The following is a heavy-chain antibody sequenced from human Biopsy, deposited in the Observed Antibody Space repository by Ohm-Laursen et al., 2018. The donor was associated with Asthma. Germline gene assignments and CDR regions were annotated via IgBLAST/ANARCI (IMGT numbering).Heavy chain of an antibody. V-gene: IGHV4-39*01. Sequence: GTLSLTCTVSGGSMTPTSHYWDWIRQAPGKGLEWIGYVSYGGKTSYNPSLKNRVTISRDTSKNQFSLRLTSVTAADTAVYFCARRITIFGVVQKDHGMDAWGQGTTVIVSS. J-gene: IGHJ6*02. CDR1: GGSMTPTSHY. D-gene: IGHD3-3*01. CDR3: ARRITIFGVVQKDHGMDA. CDR2: VSYGGKT.